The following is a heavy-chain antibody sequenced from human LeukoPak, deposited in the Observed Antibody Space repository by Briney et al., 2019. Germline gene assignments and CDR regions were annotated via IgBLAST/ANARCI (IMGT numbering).Heavy chain of an antibody. CDR1: GYTLTELS. J-gene: IGHJ6*02. CDR2: FDPEDGET. D-gene: IGHD4-17*01. CDR3: ATDGLGATDYYYYGMDV. Sequence: ASVKVSCKVSGYTLTELSMHWVRQAPGKGLEWMGGFDPEDGETIYAQKFQGRVTMTEDTSTDTAYMELSSLRSEDTAVYYCATDGLGATDYYYYGMDVWGQGTTVTVSS. V-gene: IGHV1-24*01.